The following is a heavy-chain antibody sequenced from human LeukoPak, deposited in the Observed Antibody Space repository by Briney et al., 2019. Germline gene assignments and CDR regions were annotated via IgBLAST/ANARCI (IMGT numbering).Heavy chain of an antibody. D-gene: IGHD2-15*01. Sequence: SETLSLTCTVSGGSISSSSYYWGWIRQPPGKGLEWIGSIYYSGSTYYNPSLKSRVTISVDTSKNQFSLKLSSVTAPDTAVYYRARSATLRGIDYWGQGTLVTVSS. J-gene: IGHJ4*02. V-gene: IGHV4-39*01. CDR2: IYYSGST. CDR1: GGSISSSSYY. CDR3: ARSATLRGIDY.